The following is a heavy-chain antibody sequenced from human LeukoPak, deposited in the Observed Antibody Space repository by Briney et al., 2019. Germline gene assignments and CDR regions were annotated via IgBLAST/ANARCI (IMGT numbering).Heavy chain of an antibody. Sequence: ASVKVSCKASGYTFTSYGISWVRQAPGQGLEWMGWISAYNGNTNYAQKFQGRVTMTRDTSTSTVYMELSSLRSEDTAVYYCARDLSRGPPGGNWGQGTLVTVSS. CDR2: ISAYNGNT. CDR3: ARDLSRGPPGGN. V-gene: IGHV1-18*01. CDR1: GYTFTSYG. D-gene: IGHD1-26*01. J-gene: IGHJ4*02.